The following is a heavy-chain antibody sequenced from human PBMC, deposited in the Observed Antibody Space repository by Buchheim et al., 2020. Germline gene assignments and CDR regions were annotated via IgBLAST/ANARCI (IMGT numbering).Heavy chain of an antibody. V-gene: IGHV3-30*18. CDR3: AKALEDGDYTDY. D-gene: IGHD4-17*01. CDR1: GFTFSSYG. Sequence: QVQLVESGGGVVQPGRSLRLSCAASGFTFSSYGMHWVRQAPGKGLEWVAVISYDGSNKYYADSVKGRFTISRDNSKNTLYLQMNSLRAEDTAVYYCAKALEDGDYTDYWGQGTL. CDR2: ISYDGSNK. J-gene: IGHJ4*02.